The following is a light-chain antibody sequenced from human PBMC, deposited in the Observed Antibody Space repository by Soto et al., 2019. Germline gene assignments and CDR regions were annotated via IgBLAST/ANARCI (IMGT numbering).Light chain of an antibody. V-gene: IGKV3-20*01. CDR3: PQYGISPLT. J-gene: IGKJ4*01. CDR2: GAS. CDR1: QSVSSSY. Sequence: DIGLTQSPGTLSLSPGERATLSCRASQSVSSSYLAWYQQKPGQAPRLLIYGASSRATGIPDRFSGSGSGTDFTLNISRLEPEDFAVYYCPQYGISPLTFGGGTKVEIK.